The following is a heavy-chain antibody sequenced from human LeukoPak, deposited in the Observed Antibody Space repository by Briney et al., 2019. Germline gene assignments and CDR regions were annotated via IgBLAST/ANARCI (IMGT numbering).Heavy chain of an antibody. CDR3: ARDLPEAFDI. CDR2: IYYSGST. Sequence: SETLSLTCTVSGGSISSYYWSWIRQPPGKGLEWIGYIYYSGSTNYNPSLKSRVTISVDTSKNQFSLKLSSVTAADTAVYYCARDLPEAFDIWGQGTMVTVSS. V-gene: IGHV4-59*01. J-gene: IGHJ3*02. CDR1: GGSISSYY.